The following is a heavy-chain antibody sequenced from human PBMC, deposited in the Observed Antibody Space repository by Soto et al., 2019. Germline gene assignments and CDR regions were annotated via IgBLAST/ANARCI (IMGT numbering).Heavy chain of an antibody. Sequence: WGSLRLSCAASGFTFSSYAMSWCRQAPGKGLEGVSAISGSGGSTYYADSVKGRFTISRDNSKNTLYLQMNSLRAEDTAVYYCAKGPSYSSSYYFDYWGQGTLVTVSS. J-gene: IGHJ4*02. CDR3: AKGPSYSSSYYFDY. V-gene: IGHV3-23*01. CDR1: GFTFSSYA. CDR2: ISGSGGST. D-gene: IGHD6-6*01.